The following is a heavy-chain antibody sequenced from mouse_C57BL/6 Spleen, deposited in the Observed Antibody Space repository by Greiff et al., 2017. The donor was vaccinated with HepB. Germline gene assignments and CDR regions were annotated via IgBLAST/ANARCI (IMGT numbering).Heavy chain of an antibody. CDR2: IYPGNSDS. CDR1: GYTFTSYW. V-gene: IGHV1-5*01. J-gene: IGHJ4*01. CDR3: TRVLDYEAIDH. Sequence: EVQVVESGTVLARPGASVKMSCKTSGYTFTSYWMHWVKQRPGQGLEWIGAIYPGNSDSSYNQKFKGKAKLTAVTSASTAYMELSSLTKEEPAVYYCTRVLDYEAIDHWGQGTSVPVPS.